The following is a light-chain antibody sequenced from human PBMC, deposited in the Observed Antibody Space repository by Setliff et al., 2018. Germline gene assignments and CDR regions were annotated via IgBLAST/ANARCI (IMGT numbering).Light chain of an antibody. J-gene: IGLJ3*02. CDR2: EVT. CDR3: SSYTSSSTWV. V-gene: IGLV2-14*01. Sequence: QSVLTQPASVSGSPGQSITISCTGTSSDIGVYNHVSWYQQHPGKAPKLMIYEVTNRPSEVSNRFSGSKSGNTASLTISGLQAEDEADYYCSSYTSSSTWVFGGGTKGTVL. CDR1: SSDIGVYNH.